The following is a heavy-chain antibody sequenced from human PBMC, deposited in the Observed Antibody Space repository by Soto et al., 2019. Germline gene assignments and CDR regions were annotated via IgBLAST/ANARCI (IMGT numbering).Heavy chain of an antibody. Sequence: PGGSLRLSCAASVFTFSSYSMNWVRQAPGKGLEWVSSISSSSSYIYYADSVKGRFTISRDNAKNSLYLQMNSLRAEDTAVYYCARDLGPPDSYFDYWGQGTLVTVSS. J-gene: IGHJ4*02. CDR2: ISSSSSYI. CDR1: VFTFSSYS. V-gene: IGHV3-21*01. CDR3: ARDLGPPDSYFDY. D-gene: IGHD3-3*01.